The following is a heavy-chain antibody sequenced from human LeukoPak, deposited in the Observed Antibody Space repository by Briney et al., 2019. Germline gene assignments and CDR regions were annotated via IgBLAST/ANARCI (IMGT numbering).Heavy chain of an antibody. CDR2: INPNSGGT. CDR1: GYTFTGYY. CDR3: ARDQEGIVVVPAATHGRNWFDP. D-gene: IGHD2-2*01. Sequence: GASVKVSCKASGYTFTGYYMHWVRQAPGQGLEWMGWINPNSGGTNYAQKFQDRVTMTRDTSISTAYMELSRLRSDDTAVYYCARDQEGIVVVPAATHGRNWFDPWGQGTLVTVSS. J-gene: IGHJ5*02. V-gene: IGHV1-2*02.